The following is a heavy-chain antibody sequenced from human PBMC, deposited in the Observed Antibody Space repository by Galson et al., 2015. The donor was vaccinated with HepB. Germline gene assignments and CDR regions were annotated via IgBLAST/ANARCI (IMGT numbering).Heavy chain of an antibody. J-gene: IGHJ6*03. D-gene: IGHD3-10*01. CDR2: ISWNSGSI. CDR1: GFTFDNYA. Sequence: SLRLSCAASGFTFDNYAMHWVRQAPGKGLEWVSGISWNSGSIGYADSVKGRFTISRDNAKNSLYLQMNSLRAEDTALYYCAKDTGGHYYYYMDVWGKGTTVTVSS. CDR3: AKDTGGHYYYYMDV. V-gene: IGHV3-9*01.